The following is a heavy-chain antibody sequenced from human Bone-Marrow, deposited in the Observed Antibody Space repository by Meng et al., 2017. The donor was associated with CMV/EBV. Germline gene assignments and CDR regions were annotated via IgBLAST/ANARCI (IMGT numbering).Heavy chain of an antibody. CDR3: ARAPIASAGPYYFDD. CDR2: ISSSGSTI. V-gene: IGHV3-11*01. CDR1: GFTFSDYY. Sequence: GESQKISCAASGFTFSDYYMSWIRQAPGKGLEWVSYISSSGSTIYYADSVKGRFTISRDNAKNPLYLQMNSLRAEDTAVYYCARAPIASAGPYYFDDWGQGTLVTVSS. J-gene: IGHJ4*02. D-gene: IGHD6-13*01.